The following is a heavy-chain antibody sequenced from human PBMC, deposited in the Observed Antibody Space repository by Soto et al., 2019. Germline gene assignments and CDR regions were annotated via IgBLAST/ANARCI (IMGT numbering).Heavy chain of an antibody. D-gene: IGHD4-4*01. J-gene: IGHJ4*02. CDR1: GYTFTGYY. CDR3: ARAKGDYIRSDY. V-gene: IGHV1-2*02. CDR2: INPNSGDT. Sequence: ASVKVSCKASGYTFTGYYMHWVRQAPGQGLEWMGWINPNSGDTNYAQKFQGRVTMTRDTSISTAYMELSRLRSDDTAVYYCARAKGDYIRSDYWGQGTLVTVSS.